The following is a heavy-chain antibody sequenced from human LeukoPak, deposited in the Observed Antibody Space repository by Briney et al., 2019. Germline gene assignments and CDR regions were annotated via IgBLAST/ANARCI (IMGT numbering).Heavy chain of an antibody. CDR3: ARGPAHYYYYYYMDV. CDR2: IIPIFGTA. D-gene: IGHD2-2*01. V-gene: IGHV1-69*13. J-gene: IGHJ6*03. Sequence: VKVSCKASGGTFSSYAISWVRQAPGQGLEWVGGIIPIFGTANYAQKFQGRVTITADESTSTAYMELSSLRSEDTAVYYCARGPAHYYYYYYMDVWGKGTTVTVSS. CDR1: GGTFSSYA.